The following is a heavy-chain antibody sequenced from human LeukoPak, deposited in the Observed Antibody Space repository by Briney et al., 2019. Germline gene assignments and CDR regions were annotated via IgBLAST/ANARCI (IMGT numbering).Heavy chain of an antibody. CDR2: INHSGST. CDR3: ARDREEMAVN. D-gene: IGHD6-19*01. Sequence: PSETLSLTCAVYGGSFSGYYWSWIRQPPGKGLEWIGEINHSGSTNYNPSLKSRVTISVDTSKNQFSLKLSPVTAADTAVYYCARDREEMAVNWGQGTLVTVSS. J-gene: IGHJ4*02. CDR1: GGSFSGYY. V-gene: IGHV4-34*01.